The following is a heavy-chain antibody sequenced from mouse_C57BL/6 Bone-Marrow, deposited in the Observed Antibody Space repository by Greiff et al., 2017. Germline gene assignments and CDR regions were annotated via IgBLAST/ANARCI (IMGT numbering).Heavy chain of an antibody. CDR3: ARFPYYAMDY. J-gene: IGHJ4*01. V-gene: IGHV3-6*01. Sequence: EVKLQESGPGLVKPSQSLSLTCSVTGYSITSGYYWNWIRQFPGNKLEWMGYISYDGSNNYNPSLKNRISITRDTSKNQFFLKLNSVTTEDTATYYCARFPYYAMDYWGQGTSVTVSS. CDR1: GYSITSGYY. CDR2: ISYDGSN.